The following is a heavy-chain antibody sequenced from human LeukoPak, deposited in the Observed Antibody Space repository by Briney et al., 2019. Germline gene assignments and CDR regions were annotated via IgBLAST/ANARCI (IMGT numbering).Heavy chain of an antibody. CDR1: SGSVSNGDYY. Sequence: PSETLSLTCTVSSGSVSNGDYYWSWLRQPPGKALEWIGYIYYTGSAYYNPSLGGRVTLSVDTSKNQFSVKLSSVTAADTAVYYCARDHPNRGLRDWGQGALVTVSS. J-gene: IGHJ4*02. CDR3: ARDHPNRGLRD. CDR2: IYYTGSA. V-gene: IGHV4-61*08. D-gene: IGHD7-27*01.